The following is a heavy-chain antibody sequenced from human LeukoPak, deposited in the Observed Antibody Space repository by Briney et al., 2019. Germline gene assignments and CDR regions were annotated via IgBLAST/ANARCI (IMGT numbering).Heavy chain of an antibody. CDR1: GFTFSSYS. J-gene: IGHJ5*02. V-gene: IGHV3-21*01. Sequence: PGGSLRLSCAASGFTFSSYSMNWVRQAPGKGLEWVSSISISSSYIYYADSVKGRFTISRDNAKNSLYLQMNSLRAEDTAVYYCASLTGGSYDWFDPWGQGTLVTVSS. D-gene: IGHD1-26*01. CDR3: ASLTGGSYDWFDP. CDR2: ISISSSYI.